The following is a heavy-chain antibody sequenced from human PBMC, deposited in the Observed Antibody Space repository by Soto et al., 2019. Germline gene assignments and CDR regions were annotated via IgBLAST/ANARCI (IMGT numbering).Heavy chain of an antibody. CDR1: GFSFTSYW. J-gene: IGHJ4*02. CDR2: IKSDGSST. CDR3: ARGGRGGFDY. Sequence: EVQLVESGGGSLPPGGSLRLSCAASGFSFTSYWMHWVRQAPGKGLVWVSSIKSDGSSTNYADSVRGRFTISRDNAKNTVYLQMNSLRAEDTAVYYCARGGRGGFDYWGQGALVTVSS. D-gene: IGHD3-16*01. V-gene: IGHV3-74*01.